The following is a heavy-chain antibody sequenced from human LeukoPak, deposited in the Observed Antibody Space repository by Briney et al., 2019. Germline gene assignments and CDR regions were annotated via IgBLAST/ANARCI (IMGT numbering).Heavy chain of an antibody. D-gene: IGHD3-3*01. J-gene: IGHJ5*02. CDR2: IHYDGANK. CDR1: GFTLSSYG. Sequence: GGPLRLSCAASGFTLSSYGMHWVRQAPGKGLEWVAFIHYDGANKYYADSVKGRFTISRDNSKNTLYLQMNSLRAEDTAVYYCARVLRFLEWFTPGKGFDPWGQGTLVTVSS. V-gene: IGHV3-30*02. CDR3: ARVLRFLEWFTPGKGFDP.